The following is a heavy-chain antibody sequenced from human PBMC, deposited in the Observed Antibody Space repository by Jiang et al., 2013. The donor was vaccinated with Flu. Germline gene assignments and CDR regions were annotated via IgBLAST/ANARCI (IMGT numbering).Heavy chain of an antibody. Sequence: GAEVKKPGESLRISCKASGYTFTASWISWVRQMPGKGLEWMGMIDPSDSYSNYSPSFQGHVNISADRSISTAYLQWSSLKASDTAMYYCARHNGASAHQRSLPGNNWFDPVGPGNPGPPSP. D-gene: IGHD7-27*01. J-gene: IGHJ5*02. V-gene: IGHV5-10-1*01. CDR1: GYTFTASW. CDR2: IDPSDSYS. CDR3: ARHNGASAHQRSLPGNNWFDP.